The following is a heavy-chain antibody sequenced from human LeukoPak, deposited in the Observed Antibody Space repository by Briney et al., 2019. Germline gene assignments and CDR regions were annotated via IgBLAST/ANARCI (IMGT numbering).Heavy chain of an antibody. CDR3: ARDPDFWSGYYNFDY. CDR1: GGSISSSSYY. J-gene: IGHJ4*02. Sequence: SETLSLTCTVSGGSISSSSYYWGWIRQPPGKGLVWIGSISYSGTTYYNPSLKSQLTMSVDTSKNQFSLKLSSVTAADTAVYYCARDPDFWSGYYNFDYWGQGTLVTVSS. D-gene: IGHD3-3*01. CDR2: ISYSGTT. V-gene: IGHV4-39*07.